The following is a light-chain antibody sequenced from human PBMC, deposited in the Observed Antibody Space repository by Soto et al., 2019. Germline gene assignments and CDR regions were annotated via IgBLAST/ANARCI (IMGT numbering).Light chain of an antibody. Sequence: EIVMTQSPATLSASPGERATLSCRASQSLSSNLAWYQQKPGQAPRLLISGAPTRATGIPASFSGGGSGTEFTLTISSLQSEDFAVYYCQQYNSWPPTFGQGTKVEIK. CDR1: QSLSSN. CDR2: GAP. V-gene: IGKV3-15*01. CDR3: QQYNSWPPT. J-gene: IGKJ1*01.